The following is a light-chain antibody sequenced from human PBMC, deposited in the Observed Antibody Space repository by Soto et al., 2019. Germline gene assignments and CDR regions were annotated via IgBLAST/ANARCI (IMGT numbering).Light chain of an antibody. CDR2: WAS. J-gene: IGKJ1*01. V-gene: IGKV4-1*01. CDR1: ETILSTSNNKNF. CDR3: QQYYGTPRT. Sequence: EIVMTQSPDSLAVSLGERATINCKSSETILSTSNNKNFLAWYQQKAGQPPKLLIYWASTREMGVPDRFSGSGSGTEFTLTINNLQAEDVAVYYCQQYYGTPRTFGQGTKVEVK.